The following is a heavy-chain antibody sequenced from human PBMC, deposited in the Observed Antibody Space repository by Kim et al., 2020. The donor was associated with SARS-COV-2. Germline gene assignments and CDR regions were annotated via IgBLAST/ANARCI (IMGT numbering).Heavy chain of an antibody. V-gene: IGHV4-59*01. CDR3: ARSDYGSGSYGPDY. CDR1: GGSISSYY. Sequence: SETLSLTCTVSGGSISSYYWSWIRQPPGKGLEWIGYIYYSGSTNYNPTLKSRVTISVDTSKNQFSLQLSSVTAADTAVYYCARSDYGSGSYGPDYGGQGTLVTVSS. CDR2: IYYSGST. D-gene: IGHD3-10*01. J-gene: IGHJ4*02.